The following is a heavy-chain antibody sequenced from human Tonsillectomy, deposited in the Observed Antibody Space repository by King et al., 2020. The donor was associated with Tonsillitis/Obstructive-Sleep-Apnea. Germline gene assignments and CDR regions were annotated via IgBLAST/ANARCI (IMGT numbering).Heavy chain of an antibody. CDR2: ISWNSGSI. CDR3: AKDEEYSSSANFDY. Sequence: GQLVQSGGGLVQPGRSLRLSCAASGFTFDDYAMHWVRHAPGKGLEWVSGISWNSGSIGYADSVKGRFTISRDNAKNSLYLQMNSLRAEDTALYYCAKDEEYSSSANFDYWGQGTLVTVSS. J-gene: IGHJ4*02. V-gene: IGHV3-9*01. CDR1: GFTFDDYA. D-gene: IGHD6-6*01.